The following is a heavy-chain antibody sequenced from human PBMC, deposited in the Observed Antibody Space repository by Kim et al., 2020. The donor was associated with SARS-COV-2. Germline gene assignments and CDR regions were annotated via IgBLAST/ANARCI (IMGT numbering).Heavy chain of an antibody. CDR1: GGSISSGGYY. Sequence: SETLSLTCTVSGGSISSGGYYWSWIRQPPGKGLEWLGYIYYSGSTYYNPSLKSRVIISVDTSKNQFSLKLSSVTAADTAVYYCARGVSSGYLHWFDPWGQGTLVAVSS. CDR3: ARGVSSGYLHWFDP. CDR2: IYYSGST. D-gene: IGHD3-22*01. J-gene: IGHJ5*02. V-gene: IGHV4-31*03.